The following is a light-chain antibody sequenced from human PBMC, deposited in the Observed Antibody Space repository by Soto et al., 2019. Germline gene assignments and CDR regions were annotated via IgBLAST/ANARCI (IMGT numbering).Light chain of an antibody. J-gene: IGKJ2*01. CDR1: QSVSSSY. V-gene: IGKV3-20*01. CDR2: GAS. CDR3: QQYGSSPYT. Sequence: EIVLTQSPGTLSLSPGERATLSCRASQSVSSSYLAWYQQKPGQAPRRLIYGASSRATGIPDRFSGSGSGTDFTLTISSLEPEDFEVYYWQQYGSSPYTFGQGTKLESK.